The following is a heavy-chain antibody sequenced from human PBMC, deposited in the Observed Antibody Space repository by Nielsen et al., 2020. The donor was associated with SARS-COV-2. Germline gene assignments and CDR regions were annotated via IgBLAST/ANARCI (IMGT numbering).Heavy chain of an antibody. CDR1: GGSISSSSYY. CDR2: IYYSGST. Sequence: SETLSLTCTVPGGSISSSSYYWGWIRQPPGKGLEWIGSIYYSGSTYYNPSLKSRVTISVDTSKNQFSLKLSSVTAADTAVYYCARLVATTLRYFDWVAYFDYWGQGTLVTVSS. CDR3: ARLVATTLRYFDWVAYFDY. J-gene: IGHJ4*02. V-gene: IGHV4-39*01. D-gene: IGHD3-9*01.